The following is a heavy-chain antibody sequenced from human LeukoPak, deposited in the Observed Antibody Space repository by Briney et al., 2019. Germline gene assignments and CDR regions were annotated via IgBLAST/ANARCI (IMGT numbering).Heavy chain of an antibody. CDR1: GFTFSSYG. Sequence: PGRSLRLSCAASGFTFSSYGMHWVRQAPGKGLEWVAVIWYDGSNKYYADSVKGRFTISRDNSKNTLYLQMNSLRAEDTAVYYCAREGGHGSSSLGAFDIWGQGTMVTVSS. J-gene: IGHJ3*02. CDR3: AREGGHGSSSLGAFDI. V-gene: IGHV3-33*01. D-gene: IGHD6-6*01. CDR2: IWYDGSNK.